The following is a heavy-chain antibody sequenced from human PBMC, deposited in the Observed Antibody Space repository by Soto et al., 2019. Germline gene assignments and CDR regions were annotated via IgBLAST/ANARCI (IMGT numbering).Heavy chain of an antibody. CDR1: GGTFSSYA. CDR3: ATRAAYRSSWYFDY. Sequence: SVKVSCKASGGTFSSYAISWVRQAPGQGLEWMGGIIPIFGTANYAKKFQGRVTITADESTSTAYMELSSLRSEDTAVYYCATRAAYRSSWYFDYWGQGTLVTVSS. CDR2: IIPIFGTA. D-gene: IGHD6-13*01. J-gene: IGHJ4*02. V-gene: IGHV1-69*13.